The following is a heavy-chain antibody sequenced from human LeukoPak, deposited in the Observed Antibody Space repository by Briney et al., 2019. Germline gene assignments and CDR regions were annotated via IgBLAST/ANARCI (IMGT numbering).Heavy chain of an antibody. CDR2: IYYSGST. CDR3: AGDYGDYYFDY. CDR1: GYSISSAYY. D-gene: IGHD4-17*01. Sequence: SETLSLTCTVSGYSISSAYYWGWIRQPPGKGLEWIGSIYYSGSTSYNPSLKSRVTISVDTSKNQFSLKLSSVTAADTAVYFCAGDYGDYYFDYWGQGTLVTVSS. J-gene: IGHJ4*02. V-gene: IGHV4-38-2*02.